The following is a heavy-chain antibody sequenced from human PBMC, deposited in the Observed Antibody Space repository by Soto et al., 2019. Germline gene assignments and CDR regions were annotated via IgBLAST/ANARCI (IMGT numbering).Heavy chain of an antibody. CDR2: MNPNSGYT. J-gene: IGHJ3*02. D-gene: IGHD3-10*01. Sequence: QVQLVQSGAEVKKPGASVKVSCKASGYTFTSYDINWVRQATGQGLEWMGWMNPNSGYTGYAQKFQGRVTMTRNTSISTAYMELSSLRSEDTAVYYCARGINYYASGDDAFDIWGQGTMVTVSS. CDR1: GYTFTSYD. V-gene: IGHV1-8*01. CDR3: ARGINYYASGDDAFDI.